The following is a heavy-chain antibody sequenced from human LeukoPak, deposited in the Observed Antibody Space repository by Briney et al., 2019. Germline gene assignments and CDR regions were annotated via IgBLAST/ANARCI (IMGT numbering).Heavy chain of an antibody. CDR1: GFSLSNYW. J-gene: IGHJ5*02. Sequence: GGSLRLSCEVSGFSLSNYWMQWVRQAPGKGLVWVSRINNDGSGTTYADSVKGRFTISRDNAKNTLYLQMNSLRAEDTAIYYCRRDQDGPGATVDHWGQGTLVTVSS. CDR2: INNDGSGT. V-gene: IGHV3-74*01. D-gene: IGHD1-26*01. CDR3: RRDQDGPGATVDH.